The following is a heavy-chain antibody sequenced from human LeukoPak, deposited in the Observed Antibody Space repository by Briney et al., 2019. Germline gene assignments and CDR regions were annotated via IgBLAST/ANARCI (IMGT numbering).Heavy chain of an antibody. V-gene: IGHV3-11*01. CDR2: ISSSGSTI. CDR3: ARDLNYYGSGSYPYYFDY. D-gene: IGHD3-10*01. CDR1: GFTFSDYY. Sequence: GGSLRLSRAASGFTFSDYYMSWIRQAPGKGLEWVSYISSSGSTIYYADSVKGRFTISRDNAKNSLYLQMNSLRAEDTAVYYCARDLNYYGSGSYPYYFDYWGQGTLVTVSS. J-gene: IGHJ4*02.